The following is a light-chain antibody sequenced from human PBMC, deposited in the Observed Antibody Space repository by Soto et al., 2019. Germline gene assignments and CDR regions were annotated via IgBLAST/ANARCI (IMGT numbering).Light chain of an antibody. CDR3: QQYNTYPLT. CDR2: AAS. Sequence: DIQMTQSPSSLSASVGDRVTITCRASQGIGNDLGWYQQKPGNAPKRLIFAASSLQSGVPSRFSGNEYGTEFTLTISSLQPEDFATYYCQQYNTYPLTFGGGNKVEVK. CDR1: QGIGND. V-gene: IGKV1-17*01. J-gene: IGKJ4*01.